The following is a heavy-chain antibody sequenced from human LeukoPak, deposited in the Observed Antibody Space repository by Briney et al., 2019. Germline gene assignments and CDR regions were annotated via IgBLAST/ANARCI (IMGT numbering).Heavy chain of an antibody. CDR1: GGSISGSSYY. Sequence: SETLSLTCTVSGGSISGSSYYWGWLRQPPGKGLEWIGSIYYSGSTYYNPSLKSRVTISVDTSKNQFSLKLSSVTAADTAVYYCARGSSTVTTLYYYYYMDVWGKGTTVTVSS. CDR2: IYYSGST. J-gene: IGHJ6*03. D-gene: IGHD4-17*01. CDR3: ARGSSTVTTLYYYYYMDV. V-gene: IGHV4-39*07.